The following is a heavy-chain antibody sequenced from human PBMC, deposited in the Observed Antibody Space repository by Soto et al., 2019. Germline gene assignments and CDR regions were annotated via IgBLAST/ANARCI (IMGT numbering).Heavy chain of an antibody. D-gene: IGHD3-22*01. J-gene: IGHJ3*02. CDR3: ATRGYDRTGYYYGAAFDI. V-gene: IGHV5-10-1*01. CDR2: IDPSDSYT. CDR1: GYSFTSYW. Sequence: GEYLKISCKGSGYSFTSYWISWVRQMPGKGLEWMGRIDPSDSYTNYSPSFQGHVTISADKSISTASLQWSSLKASDTAMYYCATRGYDRTGYYYGAAFDIWGQGTMVSVSS.